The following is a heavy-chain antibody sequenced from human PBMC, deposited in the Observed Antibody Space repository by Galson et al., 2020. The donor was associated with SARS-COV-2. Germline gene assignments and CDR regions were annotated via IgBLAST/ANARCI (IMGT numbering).Heavy chain of an antibody. D-gene: IGHD6-13*01. J-gene: IGHJ6*02. V-gene: IGHV3-11*01. CDR3: ASSRIAAAGYYYYGMDV. Sequence: GGSLRLSCAAAGFTFSDYYMSWIRQAPGKGLEWVSYISSSGSTIYYADSVKGRFTISRDNAKNSLYLQMNSLRAEDTAVYYCASSRIAAAGYYYYGMDVWGQGTTVTVSS. CDR1: GFTFSDYY. CDR2: ISSSGSTI.